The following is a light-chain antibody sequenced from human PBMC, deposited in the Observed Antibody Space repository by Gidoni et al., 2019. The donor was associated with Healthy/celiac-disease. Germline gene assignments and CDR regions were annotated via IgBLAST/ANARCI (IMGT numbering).Light chain of an antibody. CDR2: GAS. CDR3: QQYGSSPRT. V-gene: IGKV3-20*01. Sequence: SVSSSYLAGYQQKPGQAPRRLIYGASSRATGIPDRFSGSVSGTDFTLTISRLEPEDFAVYYCQQYGSSPRTFXQXTKVEIK. CDR1: SVSSSY. J-gene: IGKJ1*01.